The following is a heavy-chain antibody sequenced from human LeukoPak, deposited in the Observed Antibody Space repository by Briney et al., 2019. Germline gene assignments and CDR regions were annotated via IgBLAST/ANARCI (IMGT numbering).Heavy chain of an antibody. CDR1: GGSISSSSYY. V-gene: IGHV4-39*01. J-gene: IGHJ4*02. CDR3: ARWRVSGIAAAGKGSYFDY. D-gene: IGHD6-13*01. Sequence: SETLSLTCTVSGGSISSSSYYWGWIRQPPGKGLEWIGSIYYSGSTYYNPSLKSRVTISVDTSKNQFSLKLSSVTAADTAVYYCARWRVSGIAAAGKGSYFDYWGQGTLVTVSS. CDR2: IYYSGST.